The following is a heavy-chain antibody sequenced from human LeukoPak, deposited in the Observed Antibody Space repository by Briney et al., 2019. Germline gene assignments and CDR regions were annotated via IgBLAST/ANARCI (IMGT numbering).Heavy chain of an antibody. CDR3: ARTLRLGTPRAFDI. D-gene: IGHD1-14*01. CDR2: IHEDGSDK. V-gene: IGHV3-7*05. Sequence: GGSLRLSCVVSRFTYSGYWMNWVRQAPGKGLEWVANIHEDGSDKYYVDSVKGRFTISRDNAKNSLYLQMNSLRAEDTALYYCARTLRLGTPRAFDIWGRGTMVTVSS. CDR1: RFTYSGYW. J-gene: IGHJ3*02.